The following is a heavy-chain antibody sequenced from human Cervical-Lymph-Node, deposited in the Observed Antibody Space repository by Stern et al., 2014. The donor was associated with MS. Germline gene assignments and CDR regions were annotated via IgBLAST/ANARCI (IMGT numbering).Heavy chain of an antibody. CDR3: VRQKGTGEKGMDV. CDR2: ISTASSFI. Sequence: EVQLVESGGGLVKPGGSLRLSCTGSGFIFSSYTMNWVRHLPGKGLEWVSSISTASSFIHYEDSVKGRFTISRDNSKNSVYLQMNSLRVEDTALYYCVRQKGTGEKGMDVWGQGTTVTVSS. D-gene: IGHD3-10*01. V-gene: IGHV3-21*01. J-gene: IGHJ6*02. CDR1: GFIFSSYT.